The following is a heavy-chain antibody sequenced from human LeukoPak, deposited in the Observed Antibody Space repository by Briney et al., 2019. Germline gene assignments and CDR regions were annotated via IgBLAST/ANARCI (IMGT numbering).Heavy chain of an antibody. CDR2: INRSGST. Sequence: PSETLSLTCAVYGGSFSGYYWSWIRQPPGKGLEWIGEINRSGSTNYNPSLKSRVTISVDTSKNQFSLKLSSVTAADTAVYYCAIPSGSSMVRGAPSSRYYFDYWGQGTLVTVSS. J-gene: IGHJ4*02. CDR1: GGSFSGYY. CDR3: AIPSGSSMVRGAPSSRYYFDY. V-gene: IGHV4-34*01. D-gene: IGHD3-10*01.